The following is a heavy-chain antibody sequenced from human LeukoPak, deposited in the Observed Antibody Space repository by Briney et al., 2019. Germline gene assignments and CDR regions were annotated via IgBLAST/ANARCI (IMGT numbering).Heavy chain of an antibody. D-gene: IGHD3-22*01. Sequence: ASVKVSCKASGYTFTSYGISWVRQAPGQGLEWMGWISAYNGNTNYAQKLQGRVTMTTDTSTSTAYMELRSLRSDDTAVYYCARDRYHYDSSGYYPEYYFDYWGQGTLVTVSS. CDR1: GYTFTSYG. CDR3: ARDRYHYDSSGYYPEYYFDY. V-gene: IGHV1-18*01. CDR2: ISAYNGNT. J-gene: IGHJ4*02.